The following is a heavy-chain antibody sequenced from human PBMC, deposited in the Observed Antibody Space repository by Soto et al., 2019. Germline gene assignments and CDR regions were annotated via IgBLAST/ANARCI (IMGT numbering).Heavy chain of an antibody. V-gene: IGHV1-69*01. D-gene: IGHD3-16*01. Sequence: QVQVVQSGAEVKKPGSSVKVSCKVLGGVSTNNAISWWRQAPGQGLGGWGGVFPLFDTAYYAQIFRGRLRISADGATTTAYMELSGLTSADTAVYFCATGGHNDGYNFYHGMDVWGQGTTVTVS. CDR2: VFPLFDTA. CDR1: GGVSTNNA. J-gene: IGHJ6*02. CDR3: ATGGHNDGYNFYHGMDV.